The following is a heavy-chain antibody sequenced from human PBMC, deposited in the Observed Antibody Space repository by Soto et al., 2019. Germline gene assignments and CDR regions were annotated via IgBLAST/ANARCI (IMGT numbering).Heavy chain of an antibody. Sequence: ASVNVSCKASGYTFTSYYMHWVRQAPGQGLEWMGIINPSGGSTSYAQKFQGRLTMNSDNSMSTVYMELRSLRSEDTDVYYCASYYYDSSGSIAPPGYYGMDVRGKGTTVTV. CDR1: GYTFTSYY. D-gene: IGHD3-22*01. CDR3: ASYYYDSSGSIAPPGYYGMDV. J-gene: IGHJ6*04. V-gene: IGHV1-46*01. CDR2: INPSGGST.